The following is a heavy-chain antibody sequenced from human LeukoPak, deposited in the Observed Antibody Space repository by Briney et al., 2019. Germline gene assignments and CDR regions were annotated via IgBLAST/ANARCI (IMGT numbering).Heavy chain of an antibody. D-gene: IGHD3-22*01. CDR3: AREGEGYYDSSGYYQMFDY. Sequence: SETLSLTCTVSGGSISSYYWSWIRQPAGKGLEWIGRIYTSGSTNYNPSLKSRVTMSVDTSKNQFPLKLSSVTAADTAVYYCAREGEGYYDSSGYYQMFDYWGQGTLVTVSS. CDR2: IYTSGST. V-gene: IGHV4-4*07. J-gene: IGHJ4*02. CDR1: GGSISSYY.